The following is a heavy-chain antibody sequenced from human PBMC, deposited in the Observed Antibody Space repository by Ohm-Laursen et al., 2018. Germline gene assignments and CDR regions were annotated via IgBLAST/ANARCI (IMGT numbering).Heavy chain of an antibody. Sequence: SETLSLTCTVSGGSISSSSFYWAWIRQPPGKRLEWIGTINYSGSTYNNPSLKSRFTISVDTSKNQFSLKLTSVTAADTAVYYCARQPGRGVWYFDYWGQGTLVTVSS. J-gene: IGHJ4*02. CDR1: GGSISSSSFY. D-gene: IGHD6-19*01. CDR3: ARQPGRGVWYFDY. V-gene: IGHV4-39*01. CDR2: INYSGST.